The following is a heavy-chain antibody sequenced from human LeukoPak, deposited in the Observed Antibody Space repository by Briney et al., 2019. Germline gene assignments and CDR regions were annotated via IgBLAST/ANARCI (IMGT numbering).Heavy chain of an antibody. D-gene: IGHD3-10*01. Sequence: ASVKVSCKASGCTFTSYGISWVRQAPGQGLEWMGWISAYNGNTNYEQKLQGRVTMTTDTSTSTAYMELRSLRSDDTAVYYCAREVWFGELSERTLDYWGQGTLVTVSS. J-gene: IGHJ4*02. V-gene: IGHV1-18*01. CDR1: GCTFTSYG. CDR3: AREVWFGELSERTLDY. CDR2: ISAYNGNT.